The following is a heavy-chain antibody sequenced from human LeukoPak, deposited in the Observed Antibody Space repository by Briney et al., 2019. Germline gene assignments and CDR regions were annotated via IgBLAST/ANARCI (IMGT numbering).Heavy chain of an antibody. D-gene: IGHD3-3*01. J-gene: IGHJ3*02. Sequence: GESLKISCKGSGYSFTSCWIGWVRQMPGKGLEWMGIIYPGDSDTRYSPSFQGQVTISADKSISTAYLQWSSLKASDTAMYYCARHVGVGGYYADDAFDIWGQGTMVTVSS. CDR2: IYPGDSDT. V-gene: IGHV5-51*01. CDR3: ARHVGVGGYYADDAFDI. CDR1: GYSFTSCW.